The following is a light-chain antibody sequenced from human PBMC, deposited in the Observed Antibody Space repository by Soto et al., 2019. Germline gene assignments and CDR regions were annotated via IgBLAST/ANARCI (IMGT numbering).Light chain of an antibody. V-gene: IGKV1-5*03. CDR1: QSISYW. J-gene: IGKJ4*01. CDR3: QQYNSYSIT. CDR2: QAP. Sequence: DIQMTQSPSTLSASVGDRVTITCRASQSISYWLAWYQQKPGKAPTVLIYQAPTLESGVPSRFSGSGSGTEFTLTINSLQPDDFATYYCQQYNSYSITFGGGTKVEIK.